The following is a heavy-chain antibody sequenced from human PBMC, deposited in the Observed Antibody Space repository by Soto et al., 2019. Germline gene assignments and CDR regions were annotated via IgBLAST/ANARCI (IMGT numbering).Heavy chain of an antibody. D-gene: IGHD2-2*01. Sequence: GESLKISCKGSGYSFTSYWIGWVRQMPGKVLEWMGIIYPGDSDTRYSPSFQGQVTISADKSISTAYLQWSSLKASDTAMYYCARQNIVVVPAASPLYYYYGMDVWGQGTTVTVSS. CDR1: GYSFTSYW. V-gene: IGHV5-51*01. CDR2: IYPGDSDT. CDR3: ARQNIVVVPAASPLYYYYGMDV. J-gene: IGHJ6*02.